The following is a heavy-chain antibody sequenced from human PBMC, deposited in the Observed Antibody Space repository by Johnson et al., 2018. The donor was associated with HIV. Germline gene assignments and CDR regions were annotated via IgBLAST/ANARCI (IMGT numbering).Heavy chain of an antibody. Sequence: VQLVESGGGLVQPGRSLRLSCAASGFTFDDYAMHWVRQAPGKGLEWVSGISWNSGSIGYANSVKGRFTISRDNSKNTLYLQMGSLRAEDTSVYYCARGLTMIVVVDAFDIWGQGTMVTVSS. J-gene: IGHJ3*02. V-gene: IGHV3-9*01. CDR3: ARGLTMIVVVDAFDI. D-gene: IGHD3-22*01. CDR2: ISWNSGSI. CDR1: GFTFDDYA.